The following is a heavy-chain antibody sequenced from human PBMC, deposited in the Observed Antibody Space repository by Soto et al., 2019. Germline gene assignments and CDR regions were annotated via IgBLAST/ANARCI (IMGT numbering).Heavy chain of an antibody. Sequence: QVQLVQSGAGVKKPGASVQVSCKTSGYTFTSYDINWGRQATGQGLERMGWMNPNSGNTANAQKCQGIVTMTRNTSISTAYMELSSLSSDDTAVYYCARESSSGAFDTWGQGTMVTVSS. CDR1: GYTFTSYD. D-gene: IGHD1-26*01. V-gene: IGHV1-8*01. CDR2: MNPNSGNT. J-gene: IGHJ3*02. CDR3: ARESSSGAFDT.